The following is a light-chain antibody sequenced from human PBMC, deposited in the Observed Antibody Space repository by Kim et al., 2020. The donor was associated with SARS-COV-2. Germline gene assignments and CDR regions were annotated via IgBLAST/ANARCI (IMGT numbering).Light chain of an antibody. V-gene: IGKV1-5*03. CDR2: KAS. Sequence: DIQMTQSPSTLSASVGDRVTITCRASQSISTWLAWYQQKPGKAPKLLIYKASSLQSGVPSRFSGSGSGTEFTLTISRLQPDDLATYYCQQYQSYWTFGQGTNVDIK. CDR3: QQYQSYWT. J-gene: IGKJ1*01. CDR1: QSISTW.